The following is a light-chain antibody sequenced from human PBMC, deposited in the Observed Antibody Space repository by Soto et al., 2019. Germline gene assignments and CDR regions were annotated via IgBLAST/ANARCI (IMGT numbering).Light chain of an antibody. CDR2: RNN. V-gene: IGLV1-47*01. Sequence: QSALTQPPSASGIPGQGVTISCSGSTSNIGSNYVYWYQQLPGTAPKLLIYRNNQRPSGVPDRFSGSKSGTSASLAISGLRSDDEADYFCATWDDSLNGFYVFGTGTKVTVL. J-gene: IGLJ1*01. CDR1: TSNIGSNY. CDR3: ATWDDSLNGFYV.